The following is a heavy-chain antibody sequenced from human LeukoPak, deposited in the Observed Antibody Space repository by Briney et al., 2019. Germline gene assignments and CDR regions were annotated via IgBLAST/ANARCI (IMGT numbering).Heavy chain of an antibody. CDR2: IYYSGST. V-gene: IGHV4-59*05. D-gene: IGHD6-19*01. J-gene: IGHJ4*02. Sequence: PSETLSLTCTVSGGSISSYYWSWIRQPPGKGLEWIGSIYYSGSTYYNPSLKSRVIISVDTSKNQFSLKLSSVTAADTAVYYCAREQWLVHGGIDYWGQGTLVTVSS. CDR3: AREQWLVHGGIDY. CDR1: GGSISSYY.